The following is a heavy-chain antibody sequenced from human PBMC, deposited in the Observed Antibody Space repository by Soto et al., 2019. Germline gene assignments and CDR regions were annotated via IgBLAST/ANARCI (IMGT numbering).Heavy chain of an antibody. CDR3: ARVPGARMTTYQGDY. CDR1: GYTFTSYY. D-gene: IGHD4-17*01. CDR2: INPSGGST. J-gene: IGHJ4*02. Sequence: QVQLVQSGAEVKKPGASVKVSCKASGYTFTSYYMHWVRQAPGQGLEWMGIINPSGGSTSYAQKFKGRVTMTRDTSTSTVYMELSSLRSEDTAVYYCARVPGARMTTYQGDYWGQGTLVTVSS. V-gene: IGHV1-46*01.